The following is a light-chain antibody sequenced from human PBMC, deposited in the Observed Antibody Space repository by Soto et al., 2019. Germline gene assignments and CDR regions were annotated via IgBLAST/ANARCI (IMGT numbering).Light chain of an antibody. CDR2: DTA. CDR1: GSNIGAGYD. CDR3: QSFDTNLNAVV. J-gene: IGLJ2*01. V-gene: IGLV1-40*01. Sequence: QSVLTQPPSVSGAPGQSVTISCIGSGSNIGAGYDVHWYQQLPGVAPKLLIFDTANRPSGVPGRFSGSKSGASASLAITGLLSEDEADFFCQSFDTNLNAVVFGGGTKLTVL.